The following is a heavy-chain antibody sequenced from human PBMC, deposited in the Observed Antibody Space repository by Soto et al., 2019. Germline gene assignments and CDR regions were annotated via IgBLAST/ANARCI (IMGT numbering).Heavy chain of an antibody. CDR2: IDPSDSYT. J-gene: IGHJ5*02. CDR3: ASSQPPSSSSFWFDP. D-gene: IGHD6-6*01. CDR1: GYSFTSYW. Sequence: GESLKISCKVSGYSFTSYWISWVRQMPGKGLEWMGRIDPSDSYTNYSPSFQGHVTISADKSISTAYLQWSSLKASDTAMYYCASSQPPSSSSFWFDPWGQGTLVTVSS. V-gene: IGHV5-10-1*01.